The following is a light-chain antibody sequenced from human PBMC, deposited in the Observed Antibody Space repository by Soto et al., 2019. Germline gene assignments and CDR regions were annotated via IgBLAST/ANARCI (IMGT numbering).Light chain of an antibody. CDR2: KAS. CDR1: QTISSW. Sequence: DIQMNQSPSTLSGSVGDRVTITCRASQTISSWLAWYQQKPGKAPKILIYKASTLKSGVPSRFRGSGSGTEFTLTISRLQSEDSAFYYCQQYNKWPITFGQGTRLEIK. V-gene: IGKV1-5*03. J-gene: IGKJ5*01. CDR3: QQYNKWPIT.